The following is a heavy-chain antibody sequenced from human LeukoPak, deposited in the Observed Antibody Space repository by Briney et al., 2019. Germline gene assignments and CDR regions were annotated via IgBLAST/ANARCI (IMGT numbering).Heavy chain of an antibody. CDR1: GVSISSDG. J-gene: IGHJ1*01. D-gene: IGHD2-21*02. CDR2: INPDGRDT. Sequence: ETLSLTCTVSGVSISSDGYSGNWVRQAPGKGLEWVAHINPDGRDTYYVDSVKGRFTISRDNAQNSMYLQMNSLRVEDTAVYYCTSWGDTTAEYFQRWGQGTLVTVSA. V-gene: IGHV3-7*01. CDR3: TSWGDTTAEYFQR.